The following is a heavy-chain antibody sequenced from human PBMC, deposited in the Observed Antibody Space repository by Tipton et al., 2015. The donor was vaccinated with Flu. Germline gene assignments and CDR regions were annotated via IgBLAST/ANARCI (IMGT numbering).Heavy chain of an antibody. CDR3: ARDRSLVPGAMVD. V-gene: IGHV4-61*01. D-gene: IGHD3-10*01. CDR2: MYYSGTT. Sequence: TLSLTCSVSGGSGRSDFYYWSWIRQPPGKAPEWVGYMYYSGTTNYNPSLKSRVSISTDGSKSQLSLRLRSVTAANTAVYYCARDRSLVPGAMVDWGQGTLVTVSS. J-gene: IGHJ4*02. CDR1: GGSGRSDFYY.